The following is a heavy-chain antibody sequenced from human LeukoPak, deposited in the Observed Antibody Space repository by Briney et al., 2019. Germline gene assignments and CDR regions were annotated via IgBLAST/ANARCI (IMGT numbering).Heavy chain of an antibody. D-gene: IGHD5-24*01. CDR1: GGTISSYY. CDR2: IYTSGST. J-gene: IGHJ6*02. V-gene: IGHV4-4*07. CDR3: ARRLNGYNVGGRDYFGMDV. Sequence: SETLSLTCTVSGGTISSYYWSWIRHPAGKGLEWIGRIYTSGSTNYNPSLKSRVTMSVDTSKNQFSLMLNSVTAADTAVYYCARRLNGYNVGGRDYFGMDVWGQGTTVTVS.